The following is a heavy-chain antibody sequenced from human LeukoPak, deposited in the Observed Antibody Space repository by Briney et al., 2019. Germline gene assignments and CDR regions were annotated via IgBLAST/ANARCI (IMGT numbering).Heavy chain of an antibody. CDR1: GFTFSSYS. Sequence: GRSLRLSCAASGFTFSSYSMNWVRQAPGKGLEWVSYISSSSSTIYYADSVKGRFTISRDNAKNSLYLQMNSLRAEDTAVYYCAITPTPIYGTRHSSGYFGEYYWGQGTLVTVSS. CDR2: ISSSSSTI. J-gene: IGHJ4*02. D-gene: IGHD3-22*01. V-gene: IGHV3-48*04. CDR3: AITPTPIYGTRHSSGYFGEYY.